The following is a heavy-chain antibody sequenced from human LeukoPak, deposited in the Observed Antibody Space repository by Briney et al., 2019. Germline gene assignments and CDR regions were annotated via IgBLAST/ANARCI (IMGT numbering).Heavy chain of an antibody. CDR1: GGSFSGYY. CDR3: ARLLILGQPKSYFDY. J-gene: IGHJ4*02. Sequence: SETLSLTCAVYGGSFSGYYWSWIRQPPGKGLEWIGEINHSESTNYNPSLKSRVTISVDTSKNQFSLKLSSVTAADTAVYYCARLLILGQPKSYFDYWGQGTLVTVSS. D-gene: IGHD3-9*01. CDR2: INHSEST. V-gene: IGHV4-34*01.